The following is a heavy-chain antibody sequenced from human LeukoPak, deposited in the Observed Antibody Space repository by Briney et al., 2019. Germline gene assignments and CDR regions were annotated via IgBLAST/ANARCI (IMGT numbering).Heavy chain of an antibody. CDR3: ARENSKDGDYVDY. Sequence: GGSLRLSCAASGFTFSSYSMNWVRQAPGKGLEWVSYISSSSSTIYYADSVKGRFTISRDNTKNSLYLQMNSLRDEDTAVYYCARENSKDGDYVDYWGQGTLVTVSS. CDR2: ISSSSSTI. J-gene: IGHJ4*02. CDR1: GFTFSSYS. V-gene: IGHV3-48*02. D-gene: IGHD2-8*01.